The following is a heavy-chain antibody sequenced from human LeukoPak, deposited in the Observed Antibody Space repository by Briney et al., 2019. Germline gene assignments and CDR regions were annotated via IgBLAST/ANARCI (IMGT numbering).Heavy chain of an antibody. CDR1: GFTFSSYG. Sequence: GGSLRLSCAASGFTFSSYGMHWVRQAPGKGLEWVAVISYEGSNKYYADSVKGRFTISRDNSKNTLYLQMNSLRPEDTAVYYCARDPTWYSSRSYYFDYWGQGTLVTVSS. CDR2: ISYEGSNK. CDR3: ARDPTWYSSRSYYFDY. J-gene: IGHJ4*02. D-gene: IGHD6-13*01. V-gene: IGHV3-30*19.